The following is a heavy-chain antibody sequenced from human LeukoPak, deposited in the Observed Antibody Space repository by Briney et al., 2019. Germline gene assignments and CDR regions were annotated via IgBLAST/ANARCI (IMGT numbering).Heavy chain of an antibody. CDR1: GFTFSSYG. J-gene: IGHJ4*02. CDR3: AKGGGSGWLNLYYFDY. V-gene: IGHV3-23*01. Sequence: GGSLRLSCAASGFTFSSYGMNWVRQAPGKGLEWVSAISGSGGSTYYADSVKGRFTISRDNSKNTLYLQMNSLRAEDTAVYYCAKGGGSGWLNLYYFDYWGQGTLVTVSS. D-gene: IGHD6-19*01. CDR2: ISGSGGST.